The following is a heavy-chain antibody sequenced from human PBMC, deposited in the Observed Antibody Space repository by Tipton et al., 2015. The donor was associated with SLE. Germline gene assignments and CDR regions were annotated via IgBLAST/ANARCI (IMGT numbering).Heavy chain of an antibody. CDR2: IYYSGST. Sequence: LRLSCTVSGGSISSYYWSWIRQPPGKGLEWIGYIYYSGSTNYNPSLKSRVTISVDTSKNQFSLKLSSVTAADTAAYYCARERIAVAGRDYYGMDVWGQGTTVTVSS. CDR1: GGSISSYY. CDR3: ARERIAVAGRDYYGMDV. V-gene: IGHV4-59*01. J-gene: IGHJ6*02. D-gene: IGHD6-19*01.